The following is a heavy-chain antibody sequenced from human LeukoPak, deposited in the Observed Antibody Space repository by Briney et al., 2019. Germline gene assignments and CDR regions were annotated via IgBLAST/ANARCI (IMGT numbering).Heavy chain of an antibody. CDR1: GFTLMNYW. J-gene: IGHJ4*02. D-gene: IGHD3-22*01. V-gene: IGHV3-7*01. Sequence: GGCLRLSCAASGFTLMNYWMTWVRQAPGKGLEWVANIKQDGSEKHYVDSVKGRFTISRDNAKNSLYLQSLYLQMNSLRAEDTAVYYCARAHYSSFDYWGQGTLVTVSS. CDR2: IKQDGSEK. CDR3: ARAHYSSFDY.